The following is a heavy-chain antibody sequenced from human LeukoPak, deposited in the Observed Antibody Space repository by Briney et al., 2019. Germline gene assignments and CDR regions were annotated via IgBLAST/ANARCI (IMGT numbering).Heavy chain of an antibody. D-gene: IGHD6-19*01. Sequence: SETLSLTCTVSAYSISSGYYWGWIRQPPGKGLEWIGSLSHSGSTYYNPSLKSRVTISVDTSKNQFSLKLSSVTAADTAVYYCARGTTRQWLVGGRYFDYWGQGTPVTVSS. V-gene: IGHV4-38-2*02. CDR3: ARGTTRQWLVGGRYFDY. CDR1: AYSISSGYY. J-gene: IGHJ4*02. CDR2: LSHSGST.